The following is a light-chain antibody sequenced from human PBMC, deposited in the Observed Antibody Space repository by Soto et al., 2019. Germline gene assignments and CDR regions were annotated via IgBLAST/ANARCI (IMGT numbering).Light chain of an antibody. CDR2: EGI. J-gene: IGLJ1*01. V-gene: IGLV2-23*01. Sequence: QSVLTQPASVSGSPGQSITISCTGTSITVGGFNVVSWYQQHPGKAPKFIIYEGIRRPSGISNRFSGSNCGSTASLTIYGLQAEDEADYYCCSYVGATTYVFGTGTKVTVL. CDR1: SITVGGFNV. CDR3: CSYVGATTYV.